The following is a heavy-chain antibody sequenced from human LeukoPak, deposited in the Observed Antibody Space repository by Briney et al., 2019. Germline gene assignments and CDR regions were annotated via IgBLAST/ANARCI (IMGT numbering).Heavy chain of an antibody. CDR3: ARATEYYGSGSYYNH. J-gene: IGHJ4*02. V-gene: IGHV1-69*13. CDR2: IIPIFGTA. CDR1: GGTFSSYA. D-gene: IGHD3-10*01. Sequence: SVKVSCKASGGTFSSYATSWVRQAPGQGLEWMGGIIPIFGTANYAQKFQGRVTITADESTSTAYMELSSLRSEDTAVYYCARATEYYGSGSYYNHWGQGTLVTVSS.